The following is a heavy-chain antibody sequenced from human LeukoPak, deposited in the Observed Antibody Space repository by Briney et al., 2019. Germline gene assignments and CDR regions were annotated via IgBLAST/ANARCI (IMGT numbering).Heavy chain of an antibody. V-gene: IGHV3-21*01. J-gene: IGHJ5*02. Sequence: GGSLRLSCAASRFTFMNYAMSWVRQAPGKGLEWVSSISTSSSYIYYADSVKGRFTISRDNTKNSLYLQMNSLRPGDTAVYYCARGAQNVAAADNWFDPWGQGTLVTVSS. CDR3: ARGAQNVAAADNWFDP. D-gene: IGHD6-13*01. CDR2: ISTSSSYI. CDR1: RFTFMNYA.